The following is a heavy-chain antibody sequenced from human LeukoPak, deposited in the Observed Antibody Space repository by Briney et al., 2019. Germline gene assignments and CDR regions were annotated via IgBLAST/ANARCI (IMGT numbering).Heavy chain of an antibody. CDR2: IYYSGST. CDR3: ARGRIAAAGSYFDY. CDR1: GGSISSYY. J-gene: IGHJ4*02. V-gene: IGHV4-59*01. Sequence: SETLSLTCTVSGGSISSYYWSWIRQPPGKGLEWIGYIYYSGSTNYNPSLKSRVTISVDTSKNQFSLKLSSVTAADTAVYYCARGRIAAAGSYFDYWAQGTLVTVSS. D-gene: IGHD6-13*01.